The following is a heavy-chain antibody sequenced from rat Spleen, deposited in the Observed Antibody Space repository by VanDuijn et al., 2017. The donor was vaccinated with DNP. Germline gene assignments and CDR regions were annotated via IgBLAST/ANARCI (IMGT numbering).Heavy chain of an antibody. CDR3: TRQLGLDY. J-gene: IGHJ2*01. Sequence: EVQLVESGGGPVQPGRSLKLSCAASGFTFSNYWMTWIRQAPGKGLEWVASISNTGDSTYYPESVKGRFTISRDDAKNSLYLQMNSLRSEDTATYYCTRQLGLDYWGQGVMVTVSS. D-gene: IGHD5-1*01. V-gene: IGHV5-31*01. CDR2: ISNTGDST. CDR1: GFTFSNYW.